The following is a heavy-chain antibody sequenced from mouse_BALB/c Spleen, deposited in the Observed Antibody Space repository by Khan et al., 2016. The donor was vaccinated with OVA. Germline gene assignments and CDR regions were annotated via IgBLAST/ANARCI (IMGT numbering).Heavy chain of an antibody. CDR2: IWGGGST. Sequence: VQLQESGPGLVAPSQSLSITCTVSGFSLTDYGVGWIRQPPGKGLEWLGVIWGGGSTYYNSALKSRLSISKDNSKSQVFLKMNSLQTDDTAMYYCAKSFYAHYYAMDYWGQGTSVTVSS. J-gene: IGHJ4*01. CDR3: AKSFYAHYYAMDY. D-gene: IGHD2-10*01. V-gene: IGHV2-6-5*01. CDR1: GFSLTDYG.